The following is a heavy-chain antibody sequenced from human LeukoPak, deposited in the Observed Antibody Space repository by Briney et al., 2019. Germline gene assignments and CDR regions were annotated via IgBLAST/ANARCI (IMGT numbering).Heavy chain of an antibody. V-gene: IGHV3-53*01. J-gene: IGHJ4*02. CDR1: GCTVSNNV. CDR2: IDIRGET. CDR3: ARRTGYGYGLDC. Sequence: GGSLRLSCASSGCTVSNNVVSGVRQAPGKGVEWVSVIDIRGETYYAETVKGRFTISRDKSKNTVSLQMDSLRAEDTAVYFCARRTGYGYGLDCWGQGTLVTVSS. D-gene: IGHD5-18*01.